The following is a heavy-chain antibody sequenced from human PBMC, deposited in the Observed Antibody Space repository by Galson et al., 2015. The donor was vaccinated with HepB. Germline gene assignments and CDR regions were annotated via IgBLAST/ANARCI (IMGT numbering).Heavy chain of an antibody. Sequence: SLRLSCAASGFTFSSYAMHWVRQAPGRGLEYVSSISSNGGDTYYADSVKGRFTISRDNSKNTLYLRMGSLRADDMAVYYCARGGGAMIVVVQHDYWGQGTLVTVSS. V-gene: IGHV3-64*02. CDR3: ARGGGAMIVVVQHDY. D-gene: IGHD3-22*01. CDR1: GFTFSSYA. CDR2: ISSNGGDT. J-gene: IGHJ4*02.